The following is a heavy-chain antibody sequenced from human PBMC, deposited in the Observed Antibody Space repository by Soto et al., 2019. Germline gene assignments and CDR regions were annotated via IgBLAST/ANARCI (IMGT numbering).Heavy chain of an antibody. D-gene: IGHD4-17*01. J-gene: IGHJ6*02. CDR3: ASDGNYGNYYYGMDV. CDR1: GFTVSSNY. Sequence: GGSLRLSCAASGFTVSSNYMSWVRQAPGKGLEWVSVIYSGGSTYYADSVKGRFTISRDNSKNTLYLQMNSLRAEDTAVYYCASDGNYGNYYYGMDVWGQGTTVTVSS. V-gene: IGHV3-53*01. CDR2: IYSGGST.